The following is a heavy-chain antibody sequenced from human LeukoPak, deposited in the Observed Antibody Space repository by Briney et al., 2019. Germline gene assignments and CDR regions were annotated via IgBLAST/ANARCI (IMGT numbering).Heavy chain of an antibody. J-gene: IGHJ4*02. CDR1: GGSISSGGYY. Sequence: SETLSLTCTVSGGSISSGGYYWSWIRQPPGKGLEWIGYIHHSGSTYYNPSLKSRVTISVDRSKNQFSLKLSSVTAADTAVYYCARGQEGQWLVPYFDYWGQGTLVTVSS. CDR2: IHHSGST. D-gene: IGHD6-19*01. CDR3: ARGQEGQWLVPYFDY. V-gene: IGHV4-30-2*01.